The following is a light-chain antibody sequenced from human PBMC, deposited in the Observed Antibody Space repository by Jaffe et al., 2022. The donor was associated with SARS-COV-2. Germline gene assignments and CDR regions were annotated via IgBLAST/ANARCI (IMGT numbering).Light chain of an antibody. CDR3: QVWDDNSGHRV. J-gene: IGLJ3*02. Sequence: SYVLTQPPSVSVAPGRTATLTCGGNNIGSKAVHWYQQTPGQAPVLVLYFDTDRPSGVPERFSGSNSANTASLIISGVEAGDEADYYCQVWDDNSGHRVFGGGTKLTVL. CDR1: NIGSKA. V-gene: IGLV3-21*04. CDR2: FDT.